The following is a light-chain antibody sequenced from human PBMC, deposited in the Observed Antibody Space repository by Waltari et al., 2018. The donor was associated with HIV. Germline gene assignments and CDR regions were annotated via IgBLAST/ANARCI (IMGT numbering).Light chain of an antibody. CDR2: EVS. J-gene: IGLJ2*01. CDR1: SSDVGGYNY. CDR3: SSYTSSSTLVV. V-gene: IGLV2-14*01. Sequence: GQSITISCTGTSSDVGGYNYVSWYQQHPGKAPKLMIYEVSNRPSGVSNRFSGSKSGNTASLTISGLQAEDEADYYCSSYTSSSTLVVFGGGTKL.